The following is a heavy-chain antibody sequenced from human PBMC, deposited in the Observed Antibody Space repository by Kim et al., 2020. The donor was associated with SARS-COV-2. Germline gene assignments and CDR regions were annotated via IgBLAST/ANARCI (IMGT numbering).Heavy chain of an antibody. CDR2: ISWNSGSI. CDR3: AKEGRRGYSYGYKSPIDY. J-gene: IGHJ4*02. CDR1: GFTFDDYA. Sequence: GGSLRLSCAASGFTFDDYAMHWVRQAPGKGLEWVSGISWNSGSIGYADSVKGRFTISRDNAKNSLYLQMNSLRAEDTALYYCAKEGRRGYSYGYKSPIDYWGQGTLVTVSS. V-gene: IGHV3-9*01. D-gene: IGHD5-18*01.